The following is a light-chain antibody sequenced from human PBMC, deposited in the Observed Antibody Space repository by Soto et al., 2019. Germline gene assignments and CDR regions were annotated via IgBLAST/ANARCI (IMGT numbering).Light chain of an antibody. J-gene: IGLJ3*02. CDR2: SNN. Sequence: QSVLTQPPSASGTPGQRVTISCSGSSSNIGSNTVNWYQQLPGTAPKLLIYSNNQRPSGVPDRFSGSKSGTSASLAISGLQSEDEADYYCAAWDDSLNGHWVFGGGTKVTGL. CDR1: SSNIGSNT. CDR3: AAWDDSLNGHWV. V-gene: IGLV1-44*01.